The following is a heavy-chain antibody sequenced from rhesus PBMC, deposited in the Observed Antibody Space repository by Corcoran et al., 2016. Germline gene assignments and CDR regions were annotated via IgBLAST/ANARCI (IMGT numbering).Heavy chain of an antibody. CDR3: ARHYEDDYGYYSSYFDY. V-gene: IGHV4S14*01. CDR1: GYSISSGYY. J-gene: IGHJ4*01. D-gene: IGHD3-9*01. Sequence: QVQLQELGPGLVKPSETLSLTCAVSGYSISSGYYWGWIRPPPGKGPGWIGHISSGGSNYLTPSLKSRVTLSVDTSKNQFSLKLSSVTAADTAVYYCARHYEDDYGYYSSYFDYWGQGVLVTVSS. CDR2: ISSGGSN.